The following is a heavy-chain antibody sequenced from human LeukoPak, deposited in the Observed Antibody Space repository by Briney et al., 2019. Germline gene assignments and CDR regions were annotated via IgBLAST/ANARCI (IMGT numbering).Heavy chain of an antibody. V-gene: IGHV3-11*04. CDR1: GFTFSDYY. J-gene: IGHJ4*02. CDR2: IGSNGGNI. D-gene: IGHD3-10*01. Sequence: GSLRLSCAASGFTFSDYYMSWIRQAPGKGLEWIAYIGSNGGNIFYADSVKDRFTISRDNAKNSLYLQMDSLRAEDTAVYYCARIYYYGSGSGEYWGQGTLVTVSS. CDR3: ARIYYYGSGSGEY.